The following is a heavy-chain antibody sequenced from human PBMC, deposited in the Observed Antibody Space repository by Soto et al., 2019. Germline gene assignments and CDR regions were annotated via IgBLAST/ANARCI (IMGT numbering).Heavy chain of an antibody. CDR3: ACSSSWLNWFDP. CDR2: ISSSSTI. V-gene: IGHV3-48*02. J-gene: IGHJ5*02. D-gene: IGHD6-13*01. Sequence: GGSLRLSCAASGFTFSSFSMNWVRQAPGKGLEWVSYISSSSTIYYADSVKGRFTISRDNARNSLYLQMNSLRDEDTAVYYCACSSSWLNWFDPWGQGT. CDR1: GFTFSSFS.